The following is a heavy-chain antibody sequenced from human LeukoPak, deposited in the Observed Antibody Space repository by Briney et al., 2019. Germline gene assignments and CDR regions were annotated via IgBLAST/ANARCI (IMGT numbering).Heavy chain of an antibody. D-gene: IGHD6-6*01. J-gene: IGHJ5*02. CDR1: GFTFSSYS. Sequence: GGSLRLSCAASGFTFSSYSMNWVRQAPGKGLEWVSYISSSSSTIYYADSVKGRFTISRDNAKNSLYLQMNSLRAEDTAVYYCARDWAPQIAARPGIANGIDPWGQGTLVTVSS. CDR3: ARDWAPQIAARPGIANGIDP. V-gene: IGHV3-48*04. CDR2: ISSSSSTI.